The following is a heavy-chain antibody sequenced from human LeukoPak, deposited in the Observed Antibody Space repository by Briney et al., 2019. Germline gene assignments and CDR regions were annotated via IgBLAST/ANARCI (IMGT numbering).Heavy chain of an antibody. D-gene: IGHD6-19*01. CDR1: GFIFDDYG. J-gene: IGHJ6*02. CDR3: AGGRIAVADTDYYYGMDV. V-gene: IGHV3-20*04. CDR2: INWNGGST. Sequence: GGSLRLSCAASGFIFDDYGMNWVRQAPGKGLEWVSGINWNGGSTGYADSVKGRFTISRDNGKNSLYLQMNSLRDEDTALYYCAGGRIAVADTDYYYGMDVWGQGTTVIVSS.